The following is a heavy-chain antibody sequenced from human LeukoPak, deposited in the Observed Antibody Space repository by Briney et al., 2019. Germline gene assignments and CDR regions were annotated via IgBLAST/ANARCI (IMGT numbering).Heavy chain of an antibody. Sequence: PSETLPLTCAVYGGSFSGYYWSWIRQPPGKGLEWIGEINHSGSTNYNPSLKSRVTISVDTSKNQFSLKLSSVTAADTAVYYCARGVVPAARPYYYYYYMDVWGKGTTVTVSS. V-gene: IGHV4-34*01. CDR3: ARGVVPAARPYYYYYYMDV. CDR1: GGSFSGYY. D-gene: IGHD2-2*01. CDR2: INHSGST. J-gene: IGHJ6*03.